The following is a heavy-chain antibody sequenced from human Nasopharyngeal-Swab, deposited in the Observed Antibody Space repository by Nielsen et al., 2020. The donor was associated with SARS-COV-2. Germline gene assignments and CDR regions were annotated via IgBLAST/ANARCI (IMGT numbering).Heavy chain of an antibody. J-gene: IGHJ3*02. CDR1: GFTFRDYW. Sequence: GGSLRLSCVASGFTFRDYWMSWVRQAPGKGLEWVSAISGSGGSTYYADSVKGRFTISRDNSKNTLYLQMNSLRAEDTAVYYCAKVLSHYGDYGNDAFDIWGQGTMVTVSS. V-gene: IGHV3-23*01. CDR2: ISGSGGST. CDR3: AKVLSHYGDYGNDAFDI. D-gene: IGHD4-17*01.